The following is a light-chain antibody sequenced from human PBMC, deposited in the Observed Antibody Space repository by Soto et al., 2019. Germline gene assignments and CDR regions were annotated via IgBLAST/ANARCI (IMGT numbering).Light chain of an antibody. CDR1: ENIRNY. V-gene: IGKV1-39*01. J-gene: IGKJ2*01. CDR2: VGS. CDR3: QQSYIVPYT. Sequence: DIQMTQSPSSLSASVGDRVTISCRSSENIRNYLIWYRQKPGKAPELLMYVGSNLESGVPSRFSGSGLGTDFTLTIKSLQPEDFDIYYCQQSYIVPYTFGRGTSLEI.